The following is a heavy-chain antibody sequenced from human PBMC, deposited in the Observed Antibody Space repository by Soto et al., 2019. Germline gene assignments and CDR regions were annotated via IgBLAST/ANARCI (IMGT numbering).Heavy chain of an antibody. J-gene: IGHJ6*03. CDR2: TYYRSRWYN. CDR1: RDSVSSNSAA. V-gene: IGHV6-1*01. D-gene: IGHD1-7*01. CDR3: AGTTSHQWYYMDV. Sequence: SQTRSLTCTIPRDSVSSNSAACKWNRLSPSRGLEWLARTYYRSRWYNDYAVSVRSRITVNPDTSKNQFSLQLTSVTPEDTAVYYCAGTTSHQWYYMDVWGKGTTVTVSS.